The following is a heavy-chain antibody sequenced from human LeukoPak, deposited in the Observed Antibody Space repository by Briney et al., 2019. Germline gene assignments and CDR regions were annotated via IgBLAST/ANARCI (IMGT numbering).Heavy chain of an antibody. CDR3: AKVSRDILTGYYLSGRLDP. CDR2: ISGNGVST. D-gene: IGHD3-9*01. J-gene: IGHJ5*02. Sequence: PGGSLRLSCAASGFTFRSYAMTWVRQAPGKGLEWVSGISGNGVSTYYADSVKGRFTISRDNSQNTLYVQMNSLRAEDTAVYYCAKVSRDILTGYYLSGRLDPWGQGTLVTVSS. CDR1: GFTFRSYA. V-gene: IGHV3-23*01.